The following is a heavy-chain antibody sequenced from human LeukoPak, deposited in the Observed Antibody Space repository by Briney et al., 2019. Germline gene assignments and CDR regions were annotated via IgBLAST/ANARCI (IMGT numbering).Heavy chain of an antibody. D-gene: IGHD6-13*01. CDR3: AKTYSSSRAHYYYYYYMDV. CDR1: GFTLRSYG. CDR2: ISGSSGST. Sequence: TGGSLRLSCAASGFTLRSYGVNWVRQAAGKGLEWVSAISGSSGSTYYADSVKGRFTISRDNSKNTLYLQMNSLRAEDTAVYYCAKTYSSSRAHYYYYYYMDVWGKGTTVTISS. J-gene: IGHJ6*03. V-gene: IGHV3-23*01.